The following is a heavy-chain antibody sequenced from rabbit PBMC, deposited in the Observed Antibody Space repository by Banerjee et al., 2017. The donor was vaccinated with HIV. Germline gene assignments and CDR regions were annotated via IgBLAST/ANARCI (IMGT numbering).Heavy chain of an antibody. Sequence: QSLEESGGDLVKPGASLTLTCTASGFSFSSGYYMCWVRQAPWKGLEWIACIGVGSSSTYYASWAKGRFTISKTSSTTVTLQVTSLTAADTATYFCARRFADIGGYGLWGPGTLVTVS. CDR3: ARRFADIGGYGL. V-gene: IGHV1S40*01. J-gene: IGHJ4*01. CDR1: GFSFSSGYY. CDR2: IGVGSSST. D-gene: IGHD1-1*01.